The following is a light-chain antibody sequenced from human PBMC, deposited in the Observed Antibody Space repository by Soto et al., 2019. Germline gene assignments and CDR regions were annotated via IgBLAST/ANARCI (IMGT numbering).Light chain of an antibody. CDR2: DVN. J-gene: IGLJ1*01. Sequence: QSALTQPASVCGSPGQSSTSSCTGTSSDIGAFTFVSWYQQHPGKVPKLMIFDVNRRPSGVSDRFSGSKSGNTASLTISGLQAEDEGDYYCSSYTRSSTHVFGSGTKVTVL. CDR1: SSDIGAFTF. V-gene: IGLV2-14*03. CDR3: SSYTRSSTHV.